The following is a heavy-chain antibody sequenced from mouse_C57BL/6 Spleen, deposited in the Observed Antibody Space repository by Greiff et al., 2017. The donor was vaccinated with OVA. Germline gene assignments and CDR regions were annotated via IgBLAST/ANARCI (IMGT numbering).Heavy chain of an antibody. CDR1: GYTFTSYW. D-gene: IGHD1-1*01. J-gene: IGHJ1*03. CDR2: IDPSDSYT. CDR3: ARCPPYYGSSHGYFDV. Sequence: QVQLQQPGAELVKPGASVKLSCKASGYTFTSYWMQWVKQRPGQGLEWIGEIDPSDSYTNYNQKFKGKATLTVDTSSSTAYMQLSSLTSEDAAVYYFARCPPYYGSSHGYFDVWGTGTTVTVSS. V-gene: IGHV1-50*01.